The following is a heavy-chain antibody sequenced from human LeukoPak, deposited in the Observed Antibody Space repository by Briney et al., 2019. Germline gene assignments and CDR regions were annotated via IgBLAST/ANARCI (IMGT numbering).Heavy chain of an antibody. J-gene: IGHJ4*02. CDR3: ARDLAGPQDY. CDR2: IIPIFGTA. Sequence: ASVKVSCKASGGTFSSYVISWVRQAPGQGLEWMGRIIPIFGTANYAQKFQGRVTITTDESTSTAYMELSSLRSEDTAVYYCARDLAGPQDYWGQGTLVTVSS. CDR1: GGTFSSYV. V-gene: IGHV1-69*05.